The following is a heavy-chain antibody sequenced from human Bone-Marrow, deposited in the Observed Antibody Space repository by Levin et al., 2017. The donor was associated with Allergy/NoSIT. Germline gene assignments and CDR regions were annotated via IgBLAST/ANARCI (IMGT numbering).Heavy chain of an antibody. J-gene: IGHJ6*02. CDR1: GFTFSSYG. D-gene: IGHD6-13*01. Sequence: GGSLRLSCAASGFTFSSYGMHWVRQAPGKGLEWVAVISYDGSNKYYADSVKGRFTISRDNSKNTLYLQMNSLRAEDTAVYYCAKVGAGWQLVYYGMDVWGQGTTVTVSS. CDR2: ISYDGSNK. V-gene: IGHV3-30*18. CDR3: AKVGAGWQLVYYGMDV.